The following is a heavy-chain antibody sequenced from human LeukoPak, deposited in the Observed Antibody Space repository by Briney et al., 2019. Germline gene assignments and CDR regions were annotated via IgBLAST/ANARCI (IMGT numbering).Heavy chain of an antibody. D-gene: IGHD2-8*01. CDR1: GDTFTTYA. CDR2: IIPMFGKP. CDR3: ARAGIPGYCTNVTCSNWLDP. V-gene: IGHV1-69*06. Sequence: SVKVSCKTSGDTFTTYAIIWVRQAPGQGLEWMGGIIPMFGKPNYAQSLQGRVTITADKSTKTAYMALSSLRSEDTAVYYCARAGIPGYCTNVTCSNWLDPWGQGTLVTVSS. J-gene: IGHJ5*02.